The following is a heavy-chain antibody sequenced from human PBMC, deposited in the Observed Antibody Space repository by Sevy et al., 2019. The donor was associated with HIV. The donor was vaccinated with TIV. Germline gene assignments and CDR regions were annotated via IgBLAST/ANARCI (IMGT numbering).Heavy chain of an antibody. CDR3: ARASVLSPRVFDS. J-gene: IGHJ4*02. CDR1: GGSMSSYF. CDR2: IYYTGTT. Sequence: SETLSLTCTVSGGSMSSYFWSWIRQPPGKGLEWIGYIYYTGTTNYNPSLKRRLTMSLDTTKNRFSLKLTAVTAAATAVYYSARASVLSPRVFDSWGQGTLVTVSS. V-gene: IGHV4-59*01. D-gene: IGHD6-19*01.